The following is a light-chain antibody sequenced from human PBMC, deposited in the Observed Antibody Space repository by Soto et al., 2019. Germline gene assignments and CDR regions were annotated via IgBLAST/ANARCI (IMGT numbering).Light chain of an antibody. CDR3: QQYGASPLT. V-gene: IGKV3-20*01. Sequence: PVERASLSCRASQRMSCRYLAWSQQKTGQAPSLLIYDASSRATGIPDRFSGSGSGTDFILTLSRLEPEDFAVDYCQQYGASPLTFGGGTEVEIK. CDR2: DAS. J-gene: IGKJ4*01. CDR1: QRMSCRY.